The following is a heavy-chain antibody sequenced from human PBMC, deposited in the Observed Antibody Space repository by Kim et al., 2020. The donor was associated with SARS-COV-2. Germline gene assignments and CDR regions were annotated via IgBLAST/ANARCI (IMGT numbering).Heavy chain of an antibody. J-gene: IGHJ4*02. Sequence: GGSLRLSCAASGFTFSSYSMNWVRQAPGKGLEWVSYISSSSSSIYYVDSVKGRFTISRDNAKNSLYLQMNSLRDEDTAVYYCARGDRYSASLGYWGQGTLVTVSS. CDR3: ARGDRYSASLGY. V-gene: IGHV3-48*02. D-gene: IGHD5-18*01. CDR2: ISSSSSSI. CDR1: GFTFSSYS.